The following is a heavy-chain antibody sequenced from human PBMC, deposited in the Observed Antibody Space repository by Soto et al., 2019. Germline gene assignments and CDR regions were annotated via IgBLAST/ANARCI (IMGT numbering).Heavy chain of an antibody. V-gene: IGHV3-23*01. CDR3: AKAEVVVAAPEG. J-gene: IGHJ4*02. CDR1: GFTFSSYA. D-gene: IGHD2-15*01. Sequence: EVQLLESGGGLVQPGGSLRLSCAASGFTFSSYAMSWVRQAPGKGLEWVSAISGSGGSTYYADSVKGRFTISRDNSKNTVYPQMNSLRAEDTAVYYRAKAEVVVAAPEGWGQGTLVTVSS. CDR2: ISGSGGST.